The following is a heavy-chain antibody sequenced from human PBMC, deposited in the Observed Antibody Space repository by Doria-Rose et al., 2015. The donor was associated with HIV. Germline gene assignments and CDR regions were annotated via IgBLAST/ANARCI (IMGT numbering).Heavy chain of an antibody. Sequence: QVQLVQSGTEVKKPGASVRVSCKASGYTFTRYAMHWVRQAPGQRPEWMGWINVDNGITEYSQNFQGRLTITRDTSASTAYMELSSVTSDDAAVYYCARDRVRVVQAAASLDFWGRGTLVAVSS. CDR1: GYTFTRYA. CDR3: ARDRVRVVQAAASLDF. D-gene: IGHD2-2*01. V-gene: IGHV1-3*01. CDR2: INVDNGIT. J-gene: IGHJ4*02.